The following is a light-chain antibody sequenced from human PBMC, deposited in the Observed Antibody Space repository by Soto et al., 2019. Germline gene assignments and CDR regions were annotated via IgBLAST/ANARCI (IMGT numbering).Light chain of an antibody. Sequence: EIVMTQSPATLSVSPGERATLSCRASQSISSNLAWYQQKPGQAPRLLIYGASTRATGIPARFSGSGSGTEFTITISSLQSEDFAVYYCQPYCNWPPWTFGQGTKVEIK. J-gene: IGKJ1*01. CDR2: GAS. V-gene: IGKV3-15*01. CDR1: QSISSN. CDR3: QPYCNWPPWT.